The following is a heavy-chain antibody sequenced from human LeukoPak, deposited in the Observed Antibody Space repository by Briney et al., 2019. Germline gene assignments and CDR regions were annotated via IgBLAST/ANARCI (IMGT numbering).Heavy chain of an antibody. Sequence: GGSLRLSCTTSGFNFNTYSMSWVRQSPGKGLEWVSAINDDTPYYADSVKGRFTVSRDKSKDTLYLQLNSLRAEDTAVYYCAELGITMIGGVWGKGTTVTISS. V-gene: IGHV3-23*01. CDR1: GFNFNTYS. CDR2: INDDTP. J-gene: IGHJ6*04. D-gene: IGHD3-10*02. CDR3: AELGITMIGGV.